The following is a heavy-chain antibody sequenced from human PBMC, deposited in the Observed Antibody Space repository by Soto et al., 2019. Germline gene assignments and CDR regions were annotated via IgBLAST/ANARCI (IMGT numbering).Heavy chain of an antibody. CDR2: INGGNGNT. Sequence: QVQLVQSGAEVKKPGASVKVSCKASGYTFTSYAMHWVRQAPGQRLEWMGWINGGNGNTKYSQKFQGRVTITRDTYASTAYLELSRLRSEETAGYYCARDPCSGCTCYYDWFYPWGQGTLVPVSS. CDR1: GYTFTSYA. V-gene: IGHV1-3*01. J-gene: IGHJ5*02. CDR3: ARDPCSGCTCYYDWFYP. D-gene: IGHD2-15*01.